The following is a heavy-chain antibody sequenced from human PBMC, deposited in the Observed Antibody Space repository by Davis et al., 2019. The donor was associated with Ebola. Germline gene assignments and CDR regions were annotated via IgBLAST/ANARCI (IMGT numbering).Heavy chain of an antibody. CDR2: IYSGGST. Sequence: GGSLRLSCAASGFTVSSNYMSWVRQAPGKGLEWVSVIYSGGSTYYADSVKGRFTISRDNVKNSLYLQMNSLRAEDTAVYYCARDRESYDFWSGYFDYWGQGTLVTVSS. V-gene: IGHV3-53*01. D-gene: IGHD3-3*01. J-gene: IGHJ4*02. CDR3: ARDRESYDFWSGYFDY. CDR1: GFTVSSNY.